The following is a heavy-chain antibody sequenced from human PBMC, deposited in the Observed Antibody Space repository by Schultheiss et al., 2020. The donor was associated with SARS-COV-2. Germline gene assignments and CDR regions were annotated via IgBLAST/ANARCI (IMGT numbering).Heavy chain of an antibody. CDR3: AKPDIVVVPAADY. J-gene: IGHJ4*02. CDR1: GFTFSSYS. Sequence: GGSLRLSCAASGFTFSSYSMNWVRQAPGKGLEWVSSISSSSSYIYYADSVKGRFTISRDNAKNSLYLQMNSLRAEDTAVYYCAKPDIVVVPAADYWGQGTLVTVSS. D-gene: IGHD2-2*01. V-gene: IGHV3-21*04. CDR2: ISSSSSYI.